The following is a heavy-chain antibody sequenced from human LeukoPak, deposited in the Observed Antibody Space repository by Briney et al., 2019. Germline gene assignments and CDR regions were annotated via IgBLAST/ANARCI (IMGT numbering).Heavy chain of an antibody. CDR2: ISGSGGST. CDR1: GFTFSSYA. Sequence: GGSLRLSCAASGFTFSSYAMSWVRQAPGKGLEWVSAISGSGGSTYYADSVKGRFTISRDNSKNTLYLQMNSLRAEDTAVYYCAKDRSRNDYGGFNFDYWGQGTLVTVSS. J-gene: IGHJ4*02. CDR3: AKDRSRNDYGGFNFDY. D-gene: IGHD4-23*01. V-gene: IGHV3-23*01.